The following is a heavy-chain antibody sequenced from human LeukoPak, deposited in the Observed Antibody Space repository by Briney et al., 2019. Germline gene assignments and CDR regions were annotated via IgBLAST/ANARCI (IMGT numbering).Heavy chain of an antibody. D-gene: IGHD6-19*01. V-gene: IGHV3-30*04. Sequence: PGGSLRLSCAASGFTFSSYAMSWVRQAPGKGLEWVAVISYDGSNKYYADSVKGRFTISRDNSKNTLYLQMNSLRAEDTAVYYCARVDSSGCVDYWGQGTLVTVSS. J-gene: IGHJ4*02. CDR3: ARVDSSGCVDY. CDR1: GFTFSSYA. CDR2: ISYDGSNK.